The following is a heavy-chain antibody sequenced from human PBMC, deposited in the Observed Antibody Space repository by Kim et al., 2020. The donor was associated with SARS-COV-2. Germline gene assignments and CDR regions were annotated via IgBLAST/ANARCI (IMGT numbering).Heavy chain of an antibody. D-gene: IGHD2-15*01. Sequence: GGSLRLSCAASGFTFSGSAIHWVRQASGKGLECVGRIRSKADSYAATYAESVRGRFTVSRDESKSTAYLQMNSLKTEDTALYYCGRRESTPRGPDRDWGQGTLVTVSS. J-gene: IGHJ4*02. CDR3: GRRESTPRGPDRD. V-gene: IGHV3-73*01. CDR2: IRSKADSYAA. CDR1: GFTFSGSA.